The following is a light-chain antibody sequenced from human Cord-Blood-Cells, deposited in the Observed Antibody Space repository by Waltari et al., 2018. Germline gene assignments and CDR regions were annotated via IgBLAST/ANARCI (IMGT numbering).Light chain of an antibody. Sequence: DIQMTQPPSSLSASVGDRVNITCRASQSISSYLNWYQQKPGKAPNLLIYAASSLQSGVPARCRGSGSGTDFTLTISRLQPEDFATYYSQQSYSTPRTFGQWTKLEIK. CDR2: AAS. V-gene: IGKV1-39*01. CDR1: QSISSY. J-gene: IGKJ2*01. CDR3: QQSYSTPRT.